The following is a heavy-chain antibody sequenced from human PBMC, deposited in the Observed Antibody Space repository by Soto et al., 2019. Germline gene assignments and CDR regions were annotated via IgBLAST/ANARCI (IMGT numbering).Heavy chain of an antibody. J-gene: IGHJ4*02. V-gene: IGHV5-10-1*01. Sequence: PGESLKISCKGSGYSFTSYCISWVRQMPGKGLEWMGRIDPSDSYTNYSPSFQGHVTISADKSISTAYLQWSSLKASDTAMYYCARHYGARCDYWGQGTLVTGSS. CDR2: IDPSDSYT. CDR3: ARHYGARCDY. D-gene: IGHD3-10*01. CDR1: GYSFTSYC.